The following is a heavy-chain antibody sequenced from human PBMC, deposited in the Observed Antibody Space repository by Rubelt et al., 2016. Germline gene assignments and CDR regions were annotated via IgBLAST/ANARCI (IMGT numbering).Heavy chain of an antibody. D-gene: IGHD6-19*01. CDR1: GYSFTTSS. V-gene: IGHV1-3*01. J-gene: IGHJ4*02. Sequence: QVQLVQSGAEVKKPGASVKVSCQAAGYSFTTSSIPWVRQAPGQRLEWMGWINAGNGNTKYSQKFQGRVTITRDTSASTAYMELSSLRSEDTAIYYCATGYSSGWYVAYWGQGTLVTVSS. CDR3: ATGYSSGWYVAY. CDR2: INAGNGNT.